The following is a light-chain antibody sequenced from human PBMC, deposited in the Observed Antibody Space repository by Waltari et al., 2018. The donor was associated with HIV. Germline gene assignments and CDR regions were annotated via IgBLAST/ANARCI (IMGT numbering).Light chain of an antibody. J-gene: IGLJ1*01. CDR2: SNN. V-gene: IGLV1-44*01. CDR3: AAWDDSLKGGA. Sequence: QSVLAQPPSASGTPGQRVTLSCSGSTSNIGGKTVSWYQHLPGTAPKRLIYSNNQRPSGVPDRFSGSTSGTSASLVISGLQSEDEADYYCAAWDDSLKGGAFGPGTKVTVL. CDR1: TSNIGGKT.